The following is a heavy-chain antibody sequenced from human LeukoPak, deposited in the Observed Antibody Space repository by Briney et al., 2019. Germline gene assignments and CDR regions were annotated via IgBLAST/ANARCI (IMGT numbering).Heavy chain of an antibody. J-gene: IGHJ5*01. V-gene: IGHV5-51*01. CDR2: IYPGDSDT. CDR1: GYTFTSYW. Sequence: GESLKISCQGSGYTFTSYWIGWVRQMPVKGLEWMGSIYPGDSDTKYSPSFQGQVTISVDKSTNTAYLQWTSLKASDTAMYYCARGDVVRGVSWFDSWGQGALVTSPQ. CDR3: ARGDVVRGVSWFDS. D-gene: IGHD2-21*02.